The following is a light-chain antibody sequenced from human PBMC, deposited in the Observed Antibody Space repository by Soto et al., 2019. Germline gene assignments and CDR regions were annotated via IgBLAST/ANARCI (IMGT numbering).Light chain of an antibody. Sequence: EIVLIQSPGTLSLSPGERATLSCRASQSVGGSYLAWYQQKPGQAPRLLIYGASSRATGIPDRFSGSGSGTDFTLTISRLEPEDFAVYYCQAYGNSLWAFGQGTKVETK. CDR1: QSVGGSY. CDR2: GAS. J-gene: IGKJ1*01. V-gene: IGKV3-20*01. CDR3: QAYGNSLWA.